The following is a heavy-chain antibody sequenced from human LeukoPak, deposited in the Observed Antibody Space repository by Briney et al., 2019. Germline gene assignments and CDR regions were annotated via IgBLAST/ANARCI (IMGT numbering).Heavy chain of an antibody. CDR2: TYYRSNLYN. CDR3: ARAPLPAAAVYYFDY. V-gene: IGHV6-1*01. D-gene: IGHD6-13*01. Sequence: SQTLSLTCAISGDIVSSNSAAWNWIRQSPSRGLEWLGRTYYRSNLYNDYAVTVKSRITLHPDTSKNPFSLQLNSVTPEDTAVYYCARAPLPAAAVYYFDYWGQGTLVTVSS. J-gene: IGHJ4*02. CDR1: GDIVSSNSAA.